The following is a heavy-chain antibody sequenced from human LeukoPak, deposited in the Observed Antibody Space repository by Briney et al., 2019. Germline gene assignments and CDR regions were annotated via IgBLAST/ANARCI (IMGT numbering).Heavy chain of an antibody. CDR3: AKDTYYYGSGSYYTNDY. V-gene: IGHV3-23*01. J-gene: IGHJ4*02. CDR2: ISGSGGST. CDR1: GFTFSSYA. D-gene: IGHD3-10*01. Sequence: GGSLRLSCAASGFTFSSYAMSWVRQAPGKGLEWVSAISGSGGSTYYADSVKGRFTISRDNSKNTLYLQMNSLRAEDTAVYYCAKDTYYYGSGSYYTNDYWGQGPLVTVSS.